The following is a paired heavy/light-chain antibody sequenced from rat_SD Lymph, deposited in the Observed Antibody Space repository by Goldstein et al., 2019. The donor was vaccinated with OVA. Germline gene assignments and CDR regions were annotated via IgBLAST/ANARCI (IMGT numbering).Light chain of an antibody. Sequence: DIQITQSPSLLSASVGDRVTLSCKASRSIYNNLAWYQQKLGEAPKLLIYHTNSFQTGIPSRFSGSGSGTDYTLAISSLQPEDVATYFCQGYYSGNTFGAGTKLELK. CDR3: QGYYSGNT. CDR2: HTN. CDR1: RSIYNN. V-gene: IGKV22S9*01. J-gene: IGKJ2-1*01.
Heavy chain of an antibody. D-gene: IGHD1-3*01. Sequence: EVKLVESGGGLVEPGRSLKLSCAASGFSFNDYWMGWVRQAPGKGLEWIGEIKQDSIAINYTPSLKDKFTISRDNGQNTLYLQMSKLGSDDTAIYYCARARVLGYGSFFDYWGQGVMVTVSS. CDR2: IKQDSIAI. CDR3: ARARVLGYGSFFDY. J-gene: IGHJ2*01. V-gene: IGHV4-2*01. CDR1: GFSFNDYW.